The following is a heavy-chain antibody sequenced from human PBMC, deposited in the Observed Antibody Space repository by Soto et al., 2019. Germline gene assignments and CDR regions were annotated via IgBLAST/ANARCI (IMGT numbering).Heavy chain of an antibody. CDR1: GFTFSSYS. CDR2: ISSSSRYI. V-gene: IGHV3-21*01. D-gene: IGHD4-17*01. J-gene: IGHJ6*02. Sequence: EVQLVESGGGLVKPGGSLRLSCAASGFTFSSYSMNWVRQAPGKGLEWVSSISSSSRYIYYADSVKGRFTISRDNAKNSLYLQMNSLRAEDTAVYYCARDIPSYTVTTAFDGMDVWGQGTTVTVSS. CDR3: ARDIPSYTVTTAFDGMDV.